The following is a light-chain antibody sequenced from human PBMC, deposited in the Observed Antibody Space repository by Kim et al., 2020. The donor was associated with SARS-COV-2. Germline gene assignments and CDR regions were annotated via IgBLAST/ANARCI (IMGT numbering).Light chain of an antibody. J-gene: IGLJ1*01. V-gene: IGLV2-14*03. CDR2: DVS. Sequence: QSALTQPASVSGSPGQSITISCTGTSSDVGGYDYVSWYQHHPGKAPKLMIYDVSKRPSGVSNRFSGSKSGKTASLTISGLQAEDEADYFCSSCTTSSTYVFGTGTKVTVL. CDR3: SSCTTSSTYV. CDR1: SSDVGGYDY.